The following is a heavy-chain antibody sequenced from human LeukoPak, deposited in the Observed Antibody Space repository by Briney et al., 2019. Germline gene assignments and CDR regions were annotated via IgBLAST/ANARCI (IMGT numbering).Heavy chain of an antibody. D-gene: IGHD5-18*01. J-gene: IGHJ3*02. CDR3: ASEGRGYSYSYAFDI. CDR2: IYPGDSDT. Sequence: RGESLKISCKGSGYRFTRYWIGWVRQMPGKGLEWMGIIYPGDSDTRYSPSFQGQVTISADKSISTAYLQWSSLKASDTATYYCASEGRGYSYSYAFDIWGQGTMVTVSS. V-gene: IGHV5-51*01. CDR1: GYRFTRYW.